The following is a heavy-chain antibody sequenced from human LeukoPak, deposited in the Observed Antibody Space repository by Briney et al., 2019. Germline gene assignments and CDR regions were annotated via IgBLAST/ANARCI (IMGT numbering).Heavy chain of an antibody. D-gene: IGHD3-10*01. J-gene: IGHJ6*03. CDR1: GFTFGSYG. V-gene: IGHV3-23*01. CDR3: AKSTQIQWLLWFGSDMDV. CDR2: ISGSGGST. Sequence: PGGSLRLSCAASGFTFGSYGMSWVRQAPGKGLEWVSAISGSGGSTYYADSVKGRFTISRDNSKNTLYLQMNSLRAEDTAVYYCAKSTQIQWLLWFGSDMDVWGKGTTVTISS.